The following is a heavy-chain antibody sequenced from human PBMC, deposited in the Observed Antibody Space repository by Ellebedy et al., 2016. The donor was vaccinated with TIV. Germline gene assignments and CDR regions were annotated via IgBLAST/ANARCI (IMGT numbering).Heavy chain of an antibody. D-gene: IGHD1-14*01. CDR2: IWNDGSNK. Sequence: GESLKISXEASGFTFSDYFMHWVSQAPGKGLEWVAAIWNDGSNKDYAASVKGRFTISRDNAKNSLYLQMNSLRAEDTALYYCGKDMQPGGLDVWGKGATVTVSS. J-gene: IGHJ6*04. V-gene: IGHV3-33*03. CDR3: GKDMQPGGLDV. CDR1: GFTFSDYF.